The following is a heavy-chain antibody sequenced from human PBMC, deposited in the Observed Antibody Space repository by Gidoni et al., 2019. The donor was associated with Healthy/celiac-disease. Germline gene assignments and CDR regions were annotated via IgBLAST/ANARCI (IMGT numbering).Heavy chain of an antibody. CDR1: GFPFSSYA. J-gene: IGHJ6*02. CDR3: AKGLRERGYSYGSEGSYYYGMDV. CDR2: ISGSGGST. D-gene: IGHD5-18*01. V-gene: IGHV3-23*01. Sequence: EVQLLESGGGLVQPGGSLRPSFAASGFPFSSYAMSWVRQDPGKGLEWVSAISGSGGSTYYADSVKCRFTISRDNSKNTLYLQMNSLRAEDTAVYYCAKGLRERGYSYGSEGSYYYGMDVWGQGTTVTVPS.